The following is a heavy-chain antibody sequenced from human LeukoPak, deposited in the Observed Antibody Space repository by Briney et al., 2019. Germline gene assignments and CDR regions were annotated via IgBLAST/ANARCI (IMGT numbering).Heavy chain of an antibody. Sequence: PGGSLRLSCAASGFTVSSNYMSWVRQAPGKGLEWVSVIYSGGSTYYADSVKGRFTISRDNSKNTLYLQMNSLRAEDTAVYYCAREDFERGYSYGLLDYWGQGTLVTVSS. CDR1: GFTVSSNY. D-gene: IGHD5-18*01. J-gene: IGHJ4*02. CDR2: IYSGGST. V-gene: IGHV3-66*01. CDR3: AREDFERGYSYGLLDY.